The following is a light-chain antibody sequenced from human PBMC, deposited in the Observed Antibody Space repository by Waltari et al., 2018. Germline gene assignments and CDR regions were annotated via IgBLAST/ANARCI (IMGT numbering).Light chain of an antibody. Sequence: QSSVTQPTSVSGSPGQSITISCTGTSRDGGLYNYVSWYQQYPGKVPQLLIYDVSDRPSGVSSRFSGSKSGNTASLTISGLQADDEADYYCNSYTGSSSWVFGGGTKVTVL. CDR2: DVS. J-gene: IGLJ3*02. CDR3: NSYTGSSSWV. V-gene: IGLV2-14*01. CDR1: SRDGGLYNY.